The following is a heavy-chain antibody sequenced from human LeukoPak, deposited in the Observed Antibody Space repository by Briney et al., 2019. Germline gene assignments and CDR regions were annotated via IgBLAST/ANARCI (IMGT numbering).Heavy chain of an antibody. Sequence: PGGSLRLSCAASGSTFSTYSMNWVRQAPGKGLEWVSYISSRSSTIYYADSVKGRFTISRDNAKNSLYLQMNSLRAEDTAVYYCARGNFSAYDIWGQGTMVTVSS. D-gene: IGHD2/OR15-2a*01. V-gene: IGHV3-48*04. CDR2: ISSRSSTI. J-gene: IGHJ3*02. CDR3: ARGNFSAYDI. CDR1: GSTFSTYS.